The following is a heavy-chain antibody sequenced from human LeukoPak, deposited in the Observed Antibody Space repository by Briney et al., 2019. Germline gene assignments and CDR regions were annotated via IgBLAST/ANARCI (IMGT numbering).Heavy chain of an antibody. CDR2: IKQDGSEK. J-gene: IGHJ4*02. Sequence: GGSLRLSCAASGFTFSSYWMSWVRQAPGKGLEWVANIKQDGSEKYYVDSVKGRFTISRDNAKSSLYLQMNSLRAEDTAVYYCAGSYGSGSYYPPAFDYWGQGTLVTVSS. CDR1: GFTFSSYW. CDR3: AGSYGSGSYYPPAFDY. V-gene: IGHV3-7*01. D-gene: IGHD3-10*01.